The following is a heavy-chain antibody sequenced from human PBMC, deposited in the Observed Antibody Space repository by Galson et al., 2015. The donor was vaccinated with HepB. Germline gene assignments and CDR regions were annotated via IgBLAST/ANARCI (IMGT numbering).Heavy chain of an antibody. D-gene: IGHD2-2*01. J-gene: IGHJ4*02. V-gene: IGHV3-21*01. Sequence: SLRLSCAASGFTFSSYSMNWVRQAPGKGLEWVSSISSSSSYIYYADSVKGRFTISRDNAKNSLYLQMNSLRAEDTAVYYCARDLNAQLPRADYWGQGTLVTVSS. CDR3: ARDLNAQLPRADY. CDR1: GFTFSSYS. CDR2: ISSSSSYI.